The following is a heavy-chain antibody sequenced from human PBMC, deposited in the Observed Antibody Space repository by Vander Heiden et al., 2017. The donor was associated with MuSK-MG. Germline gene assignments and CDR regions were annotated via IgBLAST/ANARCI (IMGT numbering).Heavy chain of an antibody. V-gene: IGHV3-30*03. CDR2: ISHDGSNK. J-gene: IGHJ6*03. Sequence: QVQLVEPGGGAVQPGRSLRLSCAASGFTFSTYGIHWVRQAPGKGLEWVGIISHDGSNKYYADSVKGRFTISRDNSKNTVYLQMNSLRAEDTAVYYCGTDVWGKGTTVTVS. CDR3: GTDV. CDR1: GFTFSTYG.